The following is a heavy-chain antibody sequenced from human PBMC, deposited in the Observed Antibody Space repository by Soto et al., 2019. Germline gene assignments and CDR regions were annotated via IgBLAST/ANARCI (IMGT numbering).Heavy chain of an antibody. D-gene: IGHD3-10*01. CDR2: INNKTDGGTT. V-gene: IGHV3-15*01. Sequence: EVQLVESGGGLVKLGGSLRLSWAASGFTFSNAWMSWVRQAPGKGREWVGRINNKTDGGTTDYASTVKGRFTNSRDDSKNTLYPQMNSLKTEETAVYYCTTAGEYHRDGYNYWGQGTLVTVSS. J-gene: IGHJ4*02. CDR3: TTAGEYHRDGYNY. CDR1: GFTFSNAW.